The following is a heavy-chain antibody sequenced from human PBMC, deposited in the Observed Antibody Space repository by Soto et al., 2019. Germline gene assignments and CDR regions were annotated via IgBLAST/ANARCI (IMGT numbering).Heavy chain of an antibody. CDR2: VNPNNGDT. CDR1: GYTFCNYD. V-gene: IGHV1-8*01. CDR3: AKVSRKGSAIDFDY. Sequence: QVQLVQSGAELKKPGASVKVSCKASGYTFCNYDMNWVRQATGQGPEWIGWVNPNNGDTGYAQKFQGRVTLTTDISTTTAYMELTSLRSEDTAIYYCAKVSRKGSAIDFDYWGQGTLITVSS. D-gene: IGHD3-10*01. J-gene: IGHJ4*02.